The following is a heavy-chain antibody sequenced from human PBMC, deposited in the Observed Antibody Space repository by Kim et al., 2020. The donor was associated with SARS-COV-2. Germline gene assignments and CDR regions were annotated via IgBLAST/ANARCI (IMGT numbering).Heavy chain of an antibody. V-gene: IGHV3-73*01. D-gene: IGHD6-25*01. Sequence: GGSLRLSCAASGFTFSGSAMHWVRQASGKGLEWVGRIRSKGNSYATADAASVQGRITSARDDSKNTLYLKMNSLKTADTAVYYCTSQDSGRLDWYFDLWGRGTLVTVSS. CDR2: IRSKGNSYAT. J-gene: IGHJ2*01. CDR1: GFTFSGSA. CDR3: TSQDSGRLDWYFDL.